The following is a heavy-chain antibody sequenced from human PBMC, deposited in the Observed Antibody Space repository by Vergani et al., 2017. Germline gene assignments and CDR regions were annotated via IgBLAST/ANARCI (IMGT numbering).Heavy chain of an antibody. V-gene: IGHV1-69*12. J-gene: IGHJ5*02. D-gene: IGHD3-9*01. CDR2: IIPIFGTA. Sequence: QVQLVQSGAEVKKPGSSVKVSCKASGGTFSSYAISWVRQAPGQGLEWMGGIIPIFGTANYAQKFQGRVTITADESTSTAYMELSSLRSEDTAVYYCAGVXSRGILTKLAWFDPWGQGTLVTVSS. CDR1: GGTFSSYA. CDR3: AGVXSRGILTKLAWFDP.